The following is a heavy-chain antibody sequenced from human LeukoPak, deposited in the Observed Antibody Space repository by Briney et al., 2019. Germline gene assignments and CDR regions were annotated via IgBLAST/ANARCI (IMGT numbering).Heavy chain of an antibody. V-gene: IGHV4-34*01. CDR2: INHSGST. J-gene: IGHJ6*02. D-gene: IGHD1-26*01. CDR3: ARGKGISGSYYYYYGMDV. Sequence: SETLSLTCAVYGGSFSGYYRSWIRQPPGKGLEWIGEINHSGSTNYNPSLKSRVTISVDTSKNQFPLKLSSVTAADTAVYYCARGKGISGSYYYYYGMDVWGQGTTVTVSS. CDR1: GGSFSGYY.